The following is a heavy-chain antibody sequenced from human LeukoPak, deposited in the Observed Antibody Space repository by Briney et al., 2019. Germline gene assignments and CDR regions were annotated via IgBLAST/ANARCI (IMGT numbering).Heavy chain of an antibody. CDR3: AKEGGIFGVVIN. V-gene: IGHV3-23*01. CDR1: GFTFSSYA. J-gene: IGHJ4*02. Sequence: GGSLRLSCAASGFTFSSYAMSWVRQAPGKGLEWVSTISDSGGSTYYADSVKGRFTISRDNSKNTLYLQMNSLRAEDTAVYYCAKEGGIFGVVINWGQGTLVTVSS. D-gene: IGHD3-3*01. CDR2: ISDSGGST.